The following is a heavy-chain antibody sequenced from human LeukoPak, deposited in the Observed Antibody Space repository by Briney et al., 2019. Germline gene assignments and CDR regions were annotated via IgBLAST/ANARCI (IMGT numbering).Heavy chain of an antibody. V-gene: IGHV4-39*07. CDR1: GGSISSSNYY. J-gene: IGHJ3*02. CDR2: IFYSGST. Sequence: SETLSLTCSVSGGSISSSNYYWGWIRQPPGKGLEWIGYIFYSGSTYYNPSLKSRISISVDTSKNQFSLKLSSVTAADTAVYYCARDWRGSGRAFDIWGQGTMVTVSS. CDR3: ARDWRGSGRAFDI. D-gene: IGHD2-15*01.